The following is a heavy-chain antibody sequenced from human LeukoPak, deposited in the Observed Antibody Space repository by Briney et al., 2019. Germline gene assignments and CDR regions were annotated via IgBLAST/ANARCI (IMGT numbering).Heavy chain of an antibody. CDR2: INHSGRP. D-gene: IGHD2-2*01. CDR1: DGSVSGDI. Sequence: SETLSLTCAVPDGSVSGDIWTWIRQPPGKGLEWVGEINHSGRPNYNPSLKSRVTVSVDISKNVCSLKLTSVTAVDTAVYYCVQSTDQYFYGMDVWGQGTSVTVSS. CDR3: VQSTDQYFYGMDV. J-gene: IGHJ6*02. V-gene: IGHV4-34*01.